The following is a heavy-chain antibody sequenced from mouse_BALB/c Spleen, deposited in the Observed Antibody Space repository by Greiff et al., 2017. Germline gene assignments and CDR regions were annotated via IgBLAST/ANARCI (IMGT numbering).Heavy chain of an antibody. D-gene: IGHD1-1*01. CDR1: GFTFSDYY. J-gene: IGHJ1*01. V-gene: IGHV5-4*02. Sequence: EVQVVESGGGLVKPGGSLKLSCAASGFTFSDYYMYWVRQTPEKRLEWVATISDGGSYTYYPDSVKGRFTISRDNAKNNLYLQMSSLKSEDTAMYYCARALRARYFDVWGAGTTVTVSS. CDR3: ARALRARYFDV. CDR2: ISDGGSYT.